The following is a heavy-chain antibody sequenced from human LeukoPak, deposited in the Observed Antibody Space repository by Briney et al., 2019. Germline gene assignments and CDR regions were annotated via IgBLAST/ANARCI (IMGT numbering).Heavy chain of an antibody. J-gene: IGHJ4*02. CDR2: ISSSSSYI. Sequence: GGSLRLSCAASGFTFSSYSMNWVRQAPGKGLEWVSSISSSSSYIYYADSVKGRFIIPRDNAKNSLYLQMNSLRAEDTAVYYCARSAPTFSGVSGDFDYWGQGTLVTVSS. CDR3: ARSAPTFSGVSGDFDY. CDR1: GFTFSSYS. V-gene: IGHV3-21*01. D-gene: IGHD6-13*01.